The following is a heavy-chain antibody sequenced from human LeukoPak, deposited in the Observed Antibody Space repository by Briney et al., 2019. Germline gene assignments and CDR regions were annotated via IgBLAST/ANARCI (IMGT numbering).Heavy chain of an antibody. D-gene: IGHD1-26*01. Sequence: GASVKVSCKASGGTFSSYAISWVRQAPGQGLEWMGGIIPIFGTANYAQKFQGRVTITADESTSTAYMELSSLRSEDTAVYYCARGWYSGSYTSSGDWYFDLWGRGTLVTVSS. V-gene: IGHV1-69*13. J-gene: IGHJ2*01. CDR2: IIPIFGTA. CDR1: GGTFSSYA. CDR3: ARGWYSGSYTSSGDWYFDL.